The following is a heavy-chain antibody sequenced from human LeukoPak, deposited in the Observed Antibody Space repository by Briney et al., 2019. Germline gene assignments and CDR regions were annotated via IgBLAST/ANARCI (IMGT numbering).Heavy chain of an antibody. D-gene: IGHD6-19*01. CDR2: ISGSAGST. V-gene: IGHV3-23*01. Sequence: GGSLRLSCAASGFTFSNYAMSWVRQAPGKGLEWVSGISGSAGSTYYADSVKGRFSISRGNSKNTVYLQMNRLRAEDTAAYYCAKDLAYRSGWFLGAFAVWGQGTMVTVSS. CDR1: GFTFSNYA. CDR3: AKDLAYRSGWFLGAFAV. J-gene: IGHJ3*01.